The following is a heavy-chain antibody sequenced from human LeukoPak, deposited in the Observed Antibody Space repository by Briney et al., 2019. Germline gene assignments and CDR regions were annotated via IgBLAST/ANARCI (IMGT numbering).Heavy chain of an antibody. V-gene: IGHV1-18*01. D-gene: IGHD3-22*01. J-gene: IGHJ4*02. Sequence: VSVKVSCKASGYTFTSYGISWVRQAPGQGLEWMGWISAYNGNTNYAQKLQGRVTMTTDTSTSTAYMELRSLRSDDTAVYYCARESYYYDSSGYYGDYWGQGTLVTVSS. CDR1: GYTFTSYG. CDR3: ARESYYYDSSGYYGDY. CDR2: ISAYNGNT.